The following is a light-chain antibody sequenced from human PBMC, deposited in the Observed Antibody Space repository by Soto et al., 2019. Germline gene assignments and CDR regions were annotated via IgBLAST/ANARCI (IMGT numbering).Light chain of an antibody. CDR1: SGYSNYK. CDR2: VGTGGIVG. Sequence: QPVLTQPPSASASLGASVTLTCTLSSGYSNYKVDWYQQRPGKGPRFVMRVGTGGIVGSKGDGIPDRFSVLGSGLNRYLTIKNIQEEDESDYHCGADHGSGSNLFVFGGGTKLTVL. J-gene: IGLJ2*01. CDR3: GADHGSGSNLFV. V-gene: IGLV9-49*01.